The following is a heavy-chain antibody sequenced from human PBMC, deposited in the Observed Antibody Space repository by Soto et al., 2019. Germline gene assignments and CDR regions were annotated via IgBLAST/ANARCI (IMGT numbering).Heavy chain of an antibody. D-gene: IGHD2-8*01. J-gene: IGHJ4*02. Sequence: QVQLVQSGAEVKKPGASVKVSCKASGYTFTSYSLSWVRQAPGQGLEWLGWISGYSDPTNNGQNCKGRATMTKDTASSTGYMEMRSLRSDDTAIYYCARVGMSNGSTFDTWGQGTLVTVSS. V-gene: IGHV1-18*04. CDR1: GYTFTSYS. CDR2: ISGYSDPT. CDR3: ARVGMSNGSTFDT.